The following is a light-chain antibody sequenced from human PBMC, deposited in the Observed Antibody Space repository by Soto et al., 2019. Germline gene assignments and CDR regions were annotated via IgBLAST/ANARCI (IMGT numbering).Light chain of an antibody. CDR1: SSDVGGYNY. J-gene: IGLJ2*01. V-gene: IGLV2-14*03. CDR2: DVS. CDR3: NSYTSSSTPYVV. Sequence: QSALTQPASVSGAPEQSITISCTGGSSDVGGYNYVSWYQQHPGKAPKLMIYDVSNRPSGVSNRFSGSKYGNTASLTISGLQPEDEADYYCNSYTSSSTPYVVFGGGTKLTVL.